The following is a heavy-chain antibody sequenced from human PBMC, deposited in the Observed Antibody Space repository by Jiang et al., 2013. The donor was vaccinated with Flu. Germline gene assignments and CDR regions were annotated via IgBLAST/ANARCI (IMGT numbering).Heavy chain of an antibody. V-gene: IGHV4-39*01. Sequence: GPGLVKPSETMSLICNVSGASLSSSDYYWAWIRQPPGQGLQWIASIYYSGTTYYNPSLKSRVTMSIDASKSQFSLNLKSVTAADTAVYFCARRQGRSSFFATGQRFDIWGQGTLVTVSS. CDR2: IYYSGTT. J-gene: IGHJ4*02. CDR1: GASLSSSDYY. CDR3: ARRQGRSSFFATGQRFDI. D-gene: IGHD6-6*01.